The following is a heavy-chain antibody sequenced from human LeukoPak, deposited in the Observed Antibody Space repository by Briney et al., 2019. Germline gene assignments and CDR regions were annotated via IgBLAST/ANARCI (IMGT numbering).Heavy chain of an antibody. D-gene: IGHD1-26*01. Sequence: GGSLRLSCGTSGFTLTYYTMNWVRQAQGKDLEWLSSISGDSNHVYYAESVKGRFTISRDNADNSLFLQMDSLRAEDTAIYYCARVARGSSLDYWGQGTLVTVSS. J-gene: IGHJ4*02. CDR3: ARVARGSSLDY. V-gene: IGHV3-21*06. CDR1: GFTLTYYT. CDR2: ISGDSNHV.